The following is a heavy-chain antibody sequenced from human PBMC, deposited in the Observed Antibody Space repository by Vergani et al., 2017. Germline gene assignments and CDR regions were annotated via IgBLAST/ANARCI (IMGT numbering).Heavy chain of an antibody. CDR1: GFTFSGSA. Sequence: EVQLVESGGGLVQPGGSLKLSCAASGFTFSGSAMHWVRQASGKGLEWVGRIRSKANSYATAYAASVKGRFTISRDNAKNSLYLQMNSLRAEDTALYYCAKDNGIGYGSSGRYFDYWGQGTLVTVSS. J-gene: IGHJ4*02. CDR3: AKDNGIGYGSSGRYFDY. V-gene: IGHV3-73*02. D-gene: IGHD3-22*01. CDR2: IRSKANSYAT.